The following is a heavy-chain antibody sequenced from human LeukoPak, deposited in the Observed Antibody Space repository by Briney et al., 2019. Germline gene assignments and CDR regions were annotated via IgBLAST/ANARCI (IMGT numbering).Heavy chain of an antibody. V-gene: IGHV3-15*01. Sequence: GGSLRLSCAASGFTFSNAWMSWVRQAPGKGLEWVGRIKSKTDGGTTDYAAPVKGRFTISRDDSKNTLYLQMNSLKTEDTAVYYCTTDYYDSSGYYYFDYWGQGTLVTVSS. CDR1: GFTFSNAW. J-gene: IGHJ4*02. CDR2: IKSKTDGGTT. D-gene: IGHD3-22*01. CDR3: TTDYYDSSGYYYFDY.